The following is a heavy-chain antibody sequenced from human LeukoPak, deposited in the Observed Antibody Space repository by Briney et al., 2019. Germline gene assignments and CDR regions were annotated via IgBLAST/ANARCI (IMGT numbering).Heavy chain of an antibody. CDR1: GFTFSSYS. Sequence: PGGSLRLSCAASGFTFSSYSMNWVRQAPGKGLEWVSYISSSSSTIYYADSVKGRFTISRDDAKNSLYLQMNSLRAEDTAVYYCASMSTVTDAFDIWGQGTMVTVSS. D-gene: IGHD4-17*01. CDR3: ASMSTVTDAFDI. J-gene: IGHJ3*02. CDR2: ISSSSSTI. V-gene: IGHV3-48*01.